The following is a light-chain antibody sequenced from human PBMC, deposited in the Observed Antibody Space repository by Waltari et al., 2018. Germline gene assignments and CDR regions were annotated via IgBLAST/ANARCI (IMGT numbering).Light chain of an antibody. CDR3: QQSDGIPFT. CDR1: QSVGRF. Sequence: DIKMTKSPSSLSASVGDTVTITCRASQSVGRFLNWYQQRPGEAPNLLIYKTSNLQGGVPSRFSGSGSGTDFTLTIDSLQPEDFATYYCQQSDGIPFTFGPGT. J-gene: IGKJ2*01. CDR2: KTS. V-gene: IGKV1-39*01.